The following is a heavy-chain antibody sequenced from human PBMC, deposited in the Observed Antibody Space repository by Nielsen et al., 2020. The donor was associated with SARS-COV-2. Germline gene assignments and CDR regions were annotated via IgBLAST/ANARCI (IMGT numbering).Heavy chain of an antibody. CDR2: ISAYNGNT. V-gene: IGHV1-18*01. D-gene: IGHD2-15*01. J-gene: IGHJ4*02. CDR3: ARGAYCSGGSCFRAGGDYFDY. Sequence: WVRQAPGQGLEWMGWISAYNGNTNYAQKLQGRVTMTTDTSTSTAYMELRSLRSDDTAVYYCARGAYCSGGSCFRAGGDYFDYWGQGTLVTVSS.